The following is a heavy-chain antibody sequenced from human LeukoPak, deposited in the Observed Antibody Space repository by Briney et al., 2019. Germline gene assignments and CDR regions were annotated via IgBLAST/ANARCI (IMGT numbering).Heavy chain of an antibody. CDR1: GFTFSSLA. V-gene: IGHV3-23*01. D-gene: IGHD5-24*01. J-gene: IGHJ3*01. Sequence: GGSLRLSCTASGFTFSSLAMTWVRQAPGKGLDWVSLISFSGANSYYADSVKGRFTISRDNSKDTLFLQMNSLRAEDTAIYYCARDIQLSTWGLGTMVTVSS. CDR3: ARDIQLST. CDR2: ISFSGANS.